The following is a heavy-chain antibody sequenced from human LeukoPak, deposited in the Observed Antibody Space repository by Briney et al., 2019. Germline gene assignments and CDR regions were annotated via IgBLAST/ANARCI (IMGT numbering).Heavy chain of an antibody. V-gene: IGHV3-30*02. CDR2: VRYDGSNK. CDR1: GFTFSSYG. J-gene: IGHJ4*02. D-gene: IGHD3-16*01. Sequence: GGSLRLSCAASGFTFSSYGMHWVRQAPGKGLEWVAFVRYDGSNKYYADSVKGRFTISRDNSKNTLYLQMNSLGAEDTAVYYCAKDDRPPTIDYGYWGQGTLVTVSS. CDR3: AKDDRPPTIDYGY.